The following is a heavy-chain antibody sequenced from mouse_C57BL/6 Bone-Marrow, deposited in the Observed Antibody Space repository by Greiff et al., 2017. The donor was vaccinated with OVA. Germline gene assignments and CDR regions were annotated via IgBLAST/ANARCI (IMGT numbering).Heavy chain of an antibody. CDR2: IYPGDGDT. D-gene: IGHD1-1*01. CDR3: ARLEVTYYGGVTGHYFDY. V-gene: IGHV1-80*01. Sequence: QVQLKESGAELVKPGASVKISCKASGYAFSSYWMNWVKQRPGKGLEWIGQIYPGDGDTNYNGKFKGKATLTADKSSSTAYMQLNSLTSEDSAVYFCARLEVTYYGGVTGHYFDYWGQGTTLTVSS. J-gene: IGHJ2*01. CDR1: GYAFSSYW.